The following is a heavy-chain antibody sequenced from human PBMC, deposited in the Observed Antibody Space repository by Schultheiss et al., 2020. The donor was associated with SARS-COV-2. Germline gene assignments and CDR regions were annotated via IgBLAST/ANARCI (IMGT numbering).Heavy chain of an antibody. Sequence: GGSLRLSCAASGFTFSSYGMHWVRQAPGKGLEWVAVISYDGSNKYYADSVKGRFTISRDNSKNTLYLQMNSLRAEDTAVYYCAREHGDPPKGYWGQGTLVTVSS. V-gene: IGHV3-30*03. CDR2: ISYDGSNK. CDR3: AREHGDPPKGY. J-gene: IGHJ4*02. CDR1: GFTFSSYG. D-gene: IGHD4-17*01.